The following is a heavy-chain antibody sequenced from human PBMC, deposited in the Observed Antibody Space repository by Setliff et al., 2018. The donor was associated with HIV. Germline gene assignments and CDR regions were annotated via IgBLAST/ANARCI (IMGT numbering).Heavy chain of an antibody. CDR2: IYYSGST. D-gene: IGHD5-12*01. J-gene: IGHJ6*03. CDR3: ARGRKRDGYNFYYYYMDV. Sequence: SETLSLTCTVSGGSISSYYWSWIRQPPGKGLEWIGYIYYSGSTNYNPSLKSRVTISVDTSKNQISLKLSSVTAADTAVYYCARGRKRDGYNFYYYYMDVWDKGTTVTVSS. V-gene: IGHV4-59*12. CDR1: GGSISSYY.